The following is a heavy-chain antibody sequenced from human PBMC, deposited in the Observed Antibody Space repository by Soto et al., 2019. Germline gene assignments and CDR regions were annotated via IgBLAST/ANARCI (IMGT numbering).Heavy chain of an antibody. V-gene: IGHV5-10-1*01. CDR3: ARHRPEFGHSSPGGWFDP. CDR2: IDPSDSYT. CDR1: GYSFTSYW. J-gene: IGHJ5*02. Sequence: GESLKISCKGSGYSFTSYWISWVRQMPGKGLEWMGRIDPSDSYTNYSPSFQGHVTISADKSISTAYLQWSSLKASDTATYYCARHRPEFGHSSPGGWFDPWGQGTLVTVSS. D-gene: IGHD6-13*01.